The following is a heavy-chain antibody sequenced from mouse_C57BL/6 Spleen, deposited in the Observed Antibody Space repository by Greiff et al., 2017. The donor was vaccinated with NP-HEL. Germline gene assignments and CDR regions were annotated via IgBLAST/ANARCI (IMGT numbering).Heavy chain of an antibody. CDR3: ARGRFFAY. CDR1: GYTFTDYN. CDR2: INPNNGGT. V-gene: IGHV1-18*01. Sequence: VHVKQSGPELVKPGASVKIPCKASGYTFTDYNMDWVKQSHGKSLEWIGDINPNNGGTIYNQKFKGKATLTVDKSSSTAYMELRSLTSEDTAVYYCARGRFFAYWGQGTLVTVSA. J-gene: IGHJ3*01.